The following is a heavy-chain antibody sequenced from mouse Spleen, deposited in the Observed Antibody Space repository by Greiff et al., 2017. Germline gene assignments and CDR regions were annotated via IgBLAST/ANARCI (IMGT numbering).Heavy chain of an antibody. Sequence: QVQLKESGPGLVQPSQSLSITCTVSGFSLPSYGVHWVRQSPGKGLEWLGVIWSGGSTDYNAAFISRLSISKDNSKSQVFFKMNSLQADDTAIYYCARGGIYYDYDGFAYWGQGTLVTVSA. CDR1: GFSLPSYG. J-gene: IGHJ3*01. CDR2: IWSGGST. V-gene: IGHV2-2*01. D-gene: IGHD2-4*01. CDR3: ARGGIYYDYDGFAY.